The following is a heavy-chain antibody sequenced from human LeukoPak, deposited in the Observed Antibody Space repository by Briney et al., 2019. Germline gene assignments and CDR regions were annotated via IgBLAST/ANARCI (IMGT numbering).Heavy chain of an antibody. CDR2: IYSGGST. CDR3: ARDLEAANTYYFDY. V-gene: IGHV3-53*01. Sequence: GGSLRLSCAASGFTVSSNYMSWVHQAPGKGLEWGSVIYSGGSTYYADSVKGRFTISRDNSKNTVYLQVNSLRDEDTAVYYCARDLEAANTYYFDYWGQGTMVTVSS. CDR1: GFTVSSNY. J-gene: IGHJ4*02. D-gene: IGHD6-13*01.